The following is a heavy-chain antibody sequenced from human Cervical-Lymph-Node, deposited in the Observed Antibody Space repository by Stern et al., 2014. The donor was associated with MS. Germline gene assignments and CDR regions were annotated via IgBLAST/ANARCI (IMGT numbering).Heavy chain of an antibody. CDR1: ESTFSSYW. CDR2: INGDGSNT. CDR3: GGKYSYGSIDC. J-gene: IGHJ4*02. Sequence: EVQLVESGGGLVQPGGSLRVSCAVSESTFSSYWMHWVRQAPGKGLVWVSNINGDGSNTRYADSVKGRFTISRDDAKNTLYLQMNSLRAEDTADCGRGGKYSYGSIDCWGQGTLVTVSS. V-gene: IGHV3-74*02. D-gene: IGHD5-18*01.